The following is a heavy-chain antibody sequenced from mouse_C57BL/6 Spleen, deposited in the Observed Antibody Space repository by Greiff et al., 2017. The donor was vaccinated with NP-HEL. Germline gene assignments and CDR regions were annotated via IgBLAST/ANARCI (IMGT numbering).Heavy chain of an antibody. Sequence: EVKLMESEGGLVQPGRSMKLSCTASGFTFSDYYMAWVRQVPEKGLEWVANINYDGSSTYYLDSLKSRFIISRDNAKNILYLQMSSLKSEDTATYYCASYDYGEGYAMDYWGQGTSVTVSS. J-gene: IGHJ4*01. CDR2: INYDGSST. CDR1: GFTFSDYY. V-gene: IGHV5-16*01. D-gene: IGHD2-4*01. CDR3: ASYDYGEGYAMDY.